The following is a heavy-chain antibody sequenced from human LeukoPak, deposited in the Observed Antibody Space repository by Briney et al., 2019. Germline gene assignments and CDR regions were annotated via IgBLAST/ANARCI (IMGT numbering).Heavy chain of an antibody. CDR2: IYSGGDT. CDR1: GLTVRNNH. V-gene: IGHV3-66*01. Sequence: PGGSLRLSCAASGLTVRNNHMSWVRQAPGKGLEWVSVIYSGGDTYYADSVKGRFTISRDNSKNTLYLQMNSLRPEDTAVYYCAREYLGPGIWGQGTMVTVSS. D-gene: IGHD2/OR15-2a*01. J-gene: IGHJ3*02. CDR3: AREYLGPGI.